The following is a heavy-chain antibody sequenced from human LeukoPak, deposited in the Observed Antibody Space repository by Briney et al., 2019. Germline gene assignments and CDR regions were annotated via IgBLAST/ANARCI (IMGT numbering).Heavy chain of an antibody. CDR2: ISAGGTST. Sequence: GGSLRLSCAASGFTFSIYAMSWVRQAPGQGLEWVSVISAGGTSTYYADSVKGRFTISRDNSKNTLYLQMNSLRAEDTAVYYCAKGVTSAYRDFDYWGQGTLVAVSS. CDR3: AKGVTSAYRDFDY. D-gene: IGHD3-22*01. J-gene: IGHJ4*02. V-gene: IGHV3-23*01. CDR1: GFTFSIYA.